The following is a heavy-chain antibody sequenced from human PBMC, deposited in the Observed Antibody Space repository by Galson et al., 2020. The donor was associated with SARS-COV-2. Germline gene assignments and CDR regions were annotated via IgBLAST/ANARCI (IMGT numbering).Heavy chain of an antibody. CDR1: GFTFSSYA. CDR3: ARTDIVLMVYNY. J-gene: IGHJ4*02. Sequence: GGSLRLSCAASGFTFSSYAMHWVRQAPGKGLEWVAVISYDGSNKYYADSVKGRFTISRDNSKNTLYLQMNSLRAEDTAVYYCARTDIVLMVYNYWGQGTLVTVSS. CDR2: ISYDGSNK. D-gene: IGHD2-8*01. V-gene: IGHV3-30*04.